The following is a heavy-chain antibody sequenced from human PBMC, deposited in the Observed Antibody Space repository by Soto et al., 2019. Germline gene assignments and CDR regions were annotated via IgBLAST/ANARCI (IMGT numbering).Heavy chain of an antibody. CDR1: GGSISSSSYY. D-gene: IGHD3-22*01. J-gene: IGHJ3*02. CDR2: IYYSGST. CDR3: ARLDFGLSGDSSGYYYGWGPETDAFDI. Sequence: QLQLQESGPGLVKPSETLSLTCTVSGGSISSSSYYWGWIRQPPGKGLEWIGSIYYSGSTYYNPSLKSRVTISVDTSKNQFSLKLSSVTAADTAVYYCARLDFGLSGDSSGYYYGWGPETDAFDIWGQGTMVTVSS. V-gene: IGHV4-39*01.